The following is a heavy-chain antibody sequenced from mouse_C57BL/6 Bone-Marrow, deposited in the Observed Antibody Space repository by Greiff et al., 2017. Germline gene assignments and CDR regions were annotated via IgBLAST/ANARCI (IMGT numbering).Heavy chain of an antibody. CDR3: ARGLLPYAMDY. CDR1: GFTFSSYA. D-gene: IGHD2-3*01. V-gene: IGHV5-4*01. CDR2: ISDGGSYT. J-gene: IGHJ4*01. Sequence: EVQLVESGGGLVKPGGSLKLSCAASGFTFSSYAMSWVRQTPEKRLEWVATISDGGSYTYYPDNVKGRFTISRDNAKNNLYLQMSHLKSEDTAMYCFARGLLPYAMDYWGQGTSVTVSS.